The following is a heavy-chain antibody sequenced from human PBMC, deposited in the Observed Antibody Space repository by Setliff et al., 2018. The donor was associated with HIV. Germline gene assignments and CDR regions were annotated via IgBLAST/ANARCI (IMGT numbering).Heavy chain of an antibody. J-gene: IGHJ3*01. D-gene: IGHD1-7*01. Sequence: SETLSLTCSISGATIHYHYWSWIRQPPGKGLEWIGYVDYSGDSEYNPSLQSRATISRDPSKSQVSLNLNSATAADTAVYYCTRGPGGTVPKPLEAFDVWGRGAVVTVSS. CDR2: VDYSGDS. CDR3: TRGPGGTVPKPLEAFDV. V-gene: IGHV4-59*11. CDR1: GATIHYHY.